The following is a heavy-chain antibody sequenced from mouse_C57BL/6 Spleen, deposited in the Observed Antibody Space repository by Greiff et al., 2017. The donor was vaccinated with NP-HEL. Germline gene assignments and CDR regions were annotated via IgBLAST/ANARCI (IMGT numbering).Heavy chain of an antibody. CDR1: GYTFTSYW. D-gene: IGHD2-3*01. V-gene: IGHV1-53*01. CDR3: ARSDDGYYDYYAMDY. J-gene: IGHJ4*01. CDR2: INPSNGGT. Sequence: VQLQQSGTELVKPGASVKLSCKASGYTFTSYWMHWVKQRPGQGLEWIGNINPSNGGTNYNEKFKSKATLTVDKSSSTAYMQLSSLTSEDAAVDYCARSDDGYYDYYAMDYWGQGTSVTVSS.